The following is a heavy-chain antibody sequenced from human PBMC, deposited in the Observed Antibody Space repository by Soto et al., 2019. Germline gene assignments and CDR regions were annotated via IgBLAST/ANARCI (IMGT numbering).Heavy chain of an antibody. D-gene: IGHD3-10*01. Sequence: GESLKISCKGSGYSFTSYWISWVRQMPGKGLEWMGRIDPSDSYTNYSPSFQGHVTISADKSISTAYLQWSSLKASDTAVYYCARLGPYASGTYSFRHNRFDPWGQGTLVTVSS. CDR3: ARLGPYASGTYSFRHNRFDP. CDR1: GYSFTSYW. J-gene: IGHJ5*02. CDR2: IDPSDSYT. V-gene: IGHV5-10-1*01.